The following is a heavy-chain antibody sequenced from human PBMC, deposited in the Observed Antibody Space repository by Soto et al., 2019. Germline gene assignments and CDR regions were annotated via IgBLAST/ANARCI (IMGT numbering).Heavy chain of an antibody. CDR3: ARVATSYYFDY. V-gene: IGHV4-30-4*01. CDR1: GGSISSGDYY. J-gene: IGHJ4*02. CDR2: IYYSGST. Sequence: SETLSLTCTVSGGSISSGDYYWSWIRQPPGKGLEWIGYIYYSGSTYYNPSLKSRVTISVDTSKNQFSLKLSSVTAADTAVYYCARVATSYYFDYWGQGTLVTVS.